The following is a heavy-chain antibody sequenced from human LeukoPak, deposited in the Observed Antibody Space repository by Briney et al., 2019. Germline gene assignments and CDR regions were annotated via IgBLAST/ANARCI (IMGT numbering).Heavy chain of an antibody. CDR3: ARGLGYCTSTTCLPPFDY. D-gene: IGHD2-2*01. J-gene: IGHJ4*02. V-gene: IGHV3-53*01. Sequence: GGSLRLSCAAPGFTVSTYYMTWVRQAPGKGLECVSVIYSGGSTYYADSVKGRFTVSRDNSKNTLYLQMNSLRAEDTAMYYCARGLGYCTSTTCLPPFDYWGQGTLVTVSS. CDR2: IYSGGST. CDR1: GFTVSTYY.